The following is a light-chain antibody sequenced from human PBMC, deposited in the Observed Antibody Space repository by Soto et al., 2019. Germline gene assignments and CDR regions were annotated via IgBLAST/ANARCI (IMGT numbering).Light chain of an antibody. Sequence: DIQMTQSPSTLSASVGDRVTITCRANQSLSSWLAWYQQKPGKAPKLLIYKASSLESGVPSRFSGSGSGTEFTLTISSLQPDDFATYYCQHYNGYPLTFGGGTKVEIK. CDR3: QHYNGYPLT. J-gene: IGKJ4*01. CDR1: QSLSSW. CDR2: KAS. V-gene: IGKV1-5*03.